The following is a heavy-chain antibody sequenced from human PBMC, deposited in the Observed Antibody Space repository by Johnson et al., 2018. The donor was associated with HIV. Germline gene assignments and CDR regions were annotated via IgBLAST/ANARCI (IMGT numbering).Heavy chain of an antibody. V-gene: IGHV3-7*01. CDR3: ARDGVVVVPGGWGAFDI. CDR2: IKQDGSEK. CDR1: AFTFSRYW. D-gene: IGHD2-15*01. J-gene: IGHJ3*02. Sequence: VQLVESGGGLVQPGGSLRLSCAASAFTFSRYWMSWVRQAPGKGLEWVANIKQDGSEKSYVDSVKGRFTISRDNAKNSLYLQMNSLRAEDTAVYYCARDGVVVVPGGWGAFDIWGQGTLVTVSS.